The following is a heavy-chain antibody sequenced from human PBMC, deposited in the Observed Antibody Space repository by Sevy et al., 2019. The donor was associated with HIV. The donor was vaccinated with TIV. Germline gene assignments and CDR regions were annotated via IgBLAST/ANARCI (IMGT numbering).Heavy chain of an antibody. D-gene: IGHD6-19*01. CDR2: ISGFNNYI. J-gene: IGHJ4*02. CDR3: ARGASSGWDYFDY. CDR1: GFTFGSYS. Sequence: GGSLRLSCAASGFTFGSYSMNWVRQAPGKGLEWVSYISGFNNYIYYADSLRGRFTISRDNAKNSLYLQMNNLRAEDTAVYYCARGASSGWDYFDYWGQGTLVTVSS. V-gene: IGHV3-21*01.